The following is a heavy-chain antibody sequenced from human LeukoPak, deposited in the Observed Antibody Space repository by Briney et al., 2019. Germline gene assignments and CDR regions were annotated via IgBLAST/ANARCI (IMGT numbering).Heavy chain of an antibody. CDR1: GYTFTSYD. V-gene: IGHV1-8*03. D-gene: IGHD2-15*01. J-gene: IGHJ5*02. CDR2: MNPNSGNT. CDR3: ARGKGWFTGARWFDP. Sequence: ASVKVSCKASGYTFTSYDINWVRQATGQGVEWMGWMNPNSGNTGYAQKFQGRVTITRNTSISTAYMELSSLRSEDTAVYYCARGKGWFTGARWFDPWGQGTLVTVSS.